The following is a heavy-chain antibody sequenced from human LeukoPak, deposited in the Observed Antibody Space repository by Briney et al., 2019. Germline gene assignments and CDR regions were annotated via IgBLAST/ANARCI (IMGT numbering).Heavy chain of an antibody. CDR1: GFTFSSYA. CDR3: AKGSSSWYRDFDY. D-gene: IGHD6-13*01. V-gene: IGHV3-23*01. Sequence: GGSLXXXXXXXGFTFSSYAMSWVRQAPGKGLEWVSAISGSGGSTYYADSVKGRFTISRDNSKNTLYLQMNSLRAEDTAVYYCAKGSSSWYRDFDYWGQGTLVTVSS. CDR2: ISGSGGST. J-gene: IGHJ4*02.